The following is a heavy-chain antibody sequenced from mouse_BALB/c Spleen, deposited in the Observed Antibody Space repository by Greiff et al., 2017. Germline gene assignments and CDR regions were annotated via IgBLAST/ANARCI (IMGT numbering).Heavy chain of an antibody. J-gene: IGHJ3*01. CDR2: INPYNDGT. CDR1: GYTFTSYV. Sequence: VQLQQSGPELVKPGASVKMSCKASGYTFTSYVMHWVKQKPGQGLEWIGYINPYNDGTKYNEKFKGKATLTSDKSSSTAYMELSSLTSEDSAVYYCARSGVTIIDAGFAYWGQGTLVTVSA. D-gene: IGHD2-5*01. V-gene: IGHV1-14*01. CDR3: ARSGVTIIDAGFAY.